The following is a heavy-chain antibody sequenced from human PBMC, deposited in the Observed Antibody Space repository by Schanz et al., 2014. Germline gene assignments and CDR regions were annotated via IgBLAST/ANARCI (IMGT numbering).Heavy chain of an antibody. D-gene: IGHD2-2*01. V-gene: IGHV1-2*02. Sequence: QVQLVQSGAEVKKPGASVKVSCKASGYTFIDYYMHWVRQAPGQGLEWVGWIDPNGGATNHAQMLQGRVTMSRDTSISTAYMELSRLGSDDTAIYYCAREICSGTRCGQRSDPWGQGTLVTVSS. CDR1: GYTFIDYY. CDR2: IDPNGGAT. CDR3: AREICSGTRCGQRSDP. J-gene: IGHJ5*02.